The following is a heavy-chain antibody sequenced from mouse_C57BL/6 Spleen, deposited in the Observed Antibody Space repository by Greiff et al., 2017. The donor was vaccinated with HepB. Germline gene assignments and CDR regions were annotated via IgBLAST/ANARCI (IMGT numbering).Heavy chain of an antibody. CDR3: AGYGYDGDFDAMDY. V-gene: IGHV1-80*01. CDR1: GYAFSSYW. Sequence: QVQLKQSGAELVKPGASVKISCKASGYAFSSYWMNWVKQRPGKGLEWIGQIYPGDGDTNYNGKFKGKATLTADKSSSTAYMQLSSLTSEDSAVYFCAGYGYDGDFDAMDYWGQGTSVTVSS. CDR2: IYPGDGDT. J-gene: IGHJ4*01. D-gene: IGHD2-2*01.